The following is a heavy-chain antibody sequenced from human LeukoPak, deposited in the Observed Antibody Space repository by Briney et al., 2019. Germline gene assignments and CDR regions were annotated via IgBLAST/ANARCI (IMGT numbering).Heavy chain of an antibody. V-gene: IGHV3-9*01. D-gene: IGHD3-22*01. Sequence: PGGSLRLSCAASGFTFDDYAMHWVRQAPGKSLEWVSGISWNSGSIGYADSVKGRFTISRDNAKNSLYLQMNSLRAEDTALYYCARGDDSGYYDYFDYWGQGALVTVSS. CDR2: ISWNSGSI. CDR1: GFTFDDYA. CDR3: ARGDDSGYYDYFDY. J-gene: IGHJ4*02.